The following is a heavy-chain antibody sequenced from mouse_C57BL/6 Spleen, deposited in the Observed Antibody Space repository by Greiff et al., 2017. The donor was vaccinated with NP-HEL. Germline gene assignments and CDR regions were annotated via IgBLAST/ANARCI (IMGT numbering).Heavy chain of an antibody. Sequence: EVKVVESGGGLVKPGGSLKLSCAASGFTFSDYGMHWVRQAPEKGLEWVAYISSGSSTIYYADTVKGRFTISRDNAKNTLFLQMTSLRSEDTAMYYCARPADYGSFAYWGQGTLVTVSA. CDR2: ISSGSSTI. V-gene: IGHV5-17*01. J-gene: IGHJ3*01. D-gene: IGHD2-4*01. CDR1: GFTFSDYG. CDR3: ARPADYGSFAY.